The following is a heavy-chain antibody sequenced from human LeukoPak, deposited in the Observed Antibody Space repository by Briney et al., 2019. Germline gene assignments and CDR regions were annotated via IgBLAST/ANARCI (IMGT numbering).Heavy chain of an antibody. Sequence: SVKVSCKASGGTFSSYAISWVRQAPGQGLEWMGGIIPIFGAANYAQKFQGRVTITTDESTSTAYMELSSLRSEDTAVYYCARGDITMTPSDYWGQGTLVTVSS. V-gene: IGHV1-69*05. D-gene: IGHD3-22*01. CDR1: GGTFSSYA. CDR2: IIPIFGAA. CDR3: ARGDITMTPSDY. J-gene: IGHJ4*02.